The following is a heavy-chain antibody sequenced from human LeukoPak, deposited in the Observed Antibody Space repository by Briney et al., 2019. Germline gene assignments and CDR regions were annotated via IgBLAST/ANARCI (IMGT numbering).Heavy chain of an antibody. V-gene: IGHV1-18*01. J-gene: IGHJ4*02. CDR1: GYTFSHYG. Sequence: VASVKVSCKASGYTFSHYGISWVRQAPGQGLEWMGWSSAYKGNTNYAQKFQGRVTMTTDTSTNTAYMELRSLTSDDTAVYYCARDRSSSDYWGQGTLVTVSS. CDR3: ARDRSSSDY. CDR2: SSAYKGNT.